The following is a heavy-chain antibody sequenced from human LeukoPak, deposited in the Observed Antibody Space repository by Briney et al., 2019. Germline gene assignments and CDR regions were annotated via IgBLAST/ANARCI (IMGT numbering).Heavy chain of an antibody. J-gene: IGHJ6*03. D-gene: IGHD1-1*01. V-gene: IGHV3-13*01. CDR2: IGTASDT. Sequence: RPGGSLRLSCAASGFTFSSFDMHWVRQPTGQGLEWVSTIGTASDTYYPGSVEGRFTLSRDNAKNSLYLQMNSLTAGDTAVYYCARGPPRGKYYYMDVWDKGTTVTVSS. CDR1: GFTFSSFD. CDR3: ARGPPRGKYYYMDV.